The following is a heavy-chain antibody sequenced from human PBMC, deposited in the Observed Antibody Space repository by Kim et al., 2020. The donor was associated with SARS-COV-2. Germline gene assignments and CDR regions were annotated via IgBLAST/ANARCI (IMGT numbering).Heavy chain of an antibody. Sequence: RFTISRDNSKNTLYLQMNSLRAEDTAVYYCAKFQSWGLSIFGTGDDAFDIWGQGTMVTVSS. V-gene: IGHV3-23*01. J-gene: IGHJ3*02. D-gene: IGHD3-3*02. CDR3: AKFQSWGLSIFGTGDDAFDI.